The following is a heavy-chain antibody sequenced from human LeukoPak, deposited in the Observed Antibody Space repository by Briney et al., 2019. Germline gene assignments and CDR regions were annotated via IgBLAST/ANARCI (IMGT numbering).Heavy chain of an antibody. CDR1: GGSFSGYY. CDR3: ARLSMASCSWYYPWFDP. J-gene: IGHJ5*02. D-gene: IGHD6-13*01. CDR2: INHSGST. Sequence: SETLSLTCAVYGGSFSGYYWSWIRQPPGKGLEWIGEINHSGSTNYNPSLKSRVPISVDTSKNQFYLKLSSVTAADTAVYYCARLSMASCSWYYPWFDPWGQGTLVTVSS. V-gene: IGHV4-34*01.